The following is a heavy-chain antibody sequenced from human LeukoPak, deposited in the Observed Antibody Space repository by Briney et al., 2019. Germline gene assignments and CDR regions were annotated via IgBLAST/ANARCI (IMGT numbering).Heavy chain of an antibody. Sequence: PSETLSLTCTVSGGSISGYYWTYIRQPAGKGLEWIGRIYTSESTNYSPSLKSRVTMSVGTSKNQFSLKLSSVTAADTAVYYCARESPASTSRLMDVWGKGTTVTVSS. CDR3: ARESPASTSRLMDV. CDR1: GGSISGYY. D-gene: IGHD2-2*01. CDR2: IYTSEST. J-gene: IGHJ6*03. V-gene: IGHV4-4*07.